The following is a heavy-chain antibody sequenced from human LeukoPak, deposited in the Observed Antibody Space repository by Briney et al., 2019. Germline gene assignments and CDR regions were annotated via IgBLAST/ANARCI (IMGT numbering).Heavy chain of an antibody. J-gene: IGHJ4*02. CDR1: GFTFSSYS. CDR3: ARENYYDSSGYYD. Sequence: GGSLRLSCAASGFTFSSYSMNWVRQAPGKGLGWVSSIGSSSTYIYYADSVKGRFTISRDNTKNSLYLQMNSLRAEDTAVYYCARENYYDSSGYYDWGQGTLVTVSS. V-gene: IGHV3-21*01. D-gene: IGHD3-22*01. CDR2: IGSSSTYI.